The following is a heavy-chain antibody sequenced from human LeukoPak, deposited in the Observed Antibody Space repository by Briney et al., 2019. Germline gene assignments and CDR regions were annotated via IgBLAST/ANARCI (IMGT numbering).Heavy chain of an antibody. CDR2: ISWDGGST. CDR1: GFTFDDYT. J-gene: IGHJ4*02. D-gene: IGHD3-10*01. V-gene: IGHV3-43*01. CDR3: AKDTHYGSGSQFDY. Sequence: GGSLRLSCAASGFTFDDYTMHWVRQAPGKGLEWVSLISWDGGSTYYADSVKGRFTISRDNGKNSLYLQMNSLRTEDTALYYCAKDTHYGSGSQFDYWGQGILVTVSS.